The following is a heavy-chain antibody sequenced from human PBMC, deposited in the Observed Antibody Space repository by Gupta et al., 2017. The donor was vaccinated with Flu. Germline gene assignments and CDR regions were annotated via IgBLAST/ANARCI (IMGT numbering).Heavy chain of an antibody. Sequence: AISWVRQAPGQGLEWMGGIIPIFGTANYAQKFQGRVTITADESTSTAYMELSSLRSEDTAVYYCASDPPLNYYGSGVSSYYGMDVWGQGTTVTVSS. CDR3: ASDPPLNYYGSGVSSYYGMDV. CDR1: A. J-gene: IGHJ6*02. V-gene: IGHV1-69*01. D-gene: IGHD3-10*01. CDR2: IIPIFGTA.